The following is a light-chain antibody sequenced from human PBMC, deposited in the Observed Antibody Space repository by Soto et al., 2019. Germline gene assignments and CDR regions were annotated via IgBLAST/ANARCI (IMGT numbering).Light chain of an antibody. CDR3: LQHNSYPRT. V-gene: IGKV1-17*01. CDR2: GAS. J-gene: IGKJ1*01. Sequence: DIQMTQSPSSLSASVGDRVVITCRASQAIRNDLGWYQQKPGEAPKRLIYGASSLPSGVPSRFSGGGSGTRFILTISSLQPEDFATYYCLQHNSYPRTFGQGTKVEIK. CDR1: QAIRND.